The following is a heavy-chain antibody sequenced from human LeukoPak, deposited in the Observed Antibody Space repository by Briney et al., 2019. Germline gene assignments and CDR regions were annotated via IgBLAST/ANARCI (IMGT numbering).Heavy chain of an antibody. CDR2: IYHSGST. CDR3: ARRYCSSTSCYRAFDI. J-gene: IGHJ3*02. Sequence: PSETLSLTCTVSGGSISSGGYYWSWIRQPPGKGLEWIGYIYHSGSTYYNPSLKSRVTISVDRSKNQFSLKLSSVTAADTAVYYCARRYCSSTSCYRAFDIWGQGTMVTVSS. D-gene: IGHD2-2*02. CDR1: GGSISSGGYY. V-gene: IGHV4-30-2*01.